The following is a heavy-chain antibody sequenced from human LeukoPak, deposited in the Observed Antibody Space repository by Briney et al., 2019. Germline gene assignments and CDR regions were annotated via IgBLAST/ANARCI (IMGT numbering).Heavy chain of an antibody. CDR3: ARVQRSGYCLN. D-gene: IGHD3-3*01. V-gene: IGHV4-28*03. J-gene: IGHJ4*02. Sequence: SETLSLTCAVSVYSISSSNWWGWIRQPPGKGLEWIGEINHSGSTNYNPSLKSRVTISVDTSKNQFSLKLSSVTAADTAVYYCARVQRSGYCLNWGQGTLVTVSS. CDR1: VYSISSSNW. CDR2: INHSGST.